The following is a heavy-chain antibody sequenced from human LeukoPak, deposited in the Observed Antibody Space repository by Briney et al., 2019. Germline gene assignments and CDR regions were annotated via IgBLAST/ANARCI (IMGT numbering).Heavy chain of an antibody. CDR1: GGSIISGHYY. CDR2: IYYSGST. D-gene: IGHD5-12*01. CDR3: ARQSRYPNPWFDP. Sequence: PSQTLSLTCTVSGGSIISGHYYWTWIRQHPGKGLEWIGYIYYSGSTSHNPSLKSRVIISVDTSKNQFSLKLSSVTAADTAVYYCARQSRYPNPWFDPWGQGTLVSVSS. V-gene: IGHV4-31*03. J-gene: IGHJ5*02.